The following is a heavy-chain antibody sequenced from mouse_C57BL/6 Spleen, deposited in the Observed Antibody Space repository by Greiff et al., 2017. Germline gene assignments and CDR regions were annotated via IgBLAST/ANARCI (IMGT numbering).Heavy chain of an antibody. CDR1: GYTFTDYE. Sequence: QVQLQQSGAELVRPGASVTLSCKASGYTFTDYEMHWVKQTPVHGLEWIGAIDPETGGTAYNQKFKGKAILTADKSSSTAYMELRSLPSEDSAVYYCTRGGRFAYWGQGTLVTVSA. CDR3: TRGGRFAY. CDR2: IDPETGGT. J-gene: IGHJ3*01. V-gene: IGHV1-15*01.